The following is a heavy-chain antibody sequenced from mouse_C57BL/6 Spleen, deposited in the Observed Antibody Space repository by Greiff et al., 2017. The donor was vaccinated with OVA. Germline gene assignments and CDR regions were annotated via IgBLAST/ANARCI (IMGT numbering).Heavy chain of an antibody. D-gene: IGHD4-1*01. Sequence: QVQLQQPGAELVRPGSSVKLSCKASGYTFTSYWMHWVKQRPIQGLEWIGNIDPSDSENHYNQKFKDKATLTVNKASSTSYMQLSSLTSEDSAVYYCAREGLGKTGYFDVWGTGTTVTVSS. V-gene: IGHV1-52*01. J-gene: IGHJ1*03. CDR3: AREGLGKTGYFDV. CDR1: GYTFTSYW. CDR2: IDPSDSEN.